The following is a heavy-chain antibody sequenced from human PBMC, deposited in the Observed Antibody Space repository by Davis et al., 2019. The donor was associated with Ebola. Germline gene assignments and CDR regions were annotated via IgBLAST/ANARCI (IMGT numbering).Heavy chain of an antibody. V-gene: IGHV3-7*03. CDR2: IRQDGSEE. J-gene: IGHJ4*02. CDR3: ARFQRATTPAY. Sequence: GESLKISCAASGFTFSNYWMSWVRQAPGRGLEWVANIRQDGSEEQYVDSVKGRFTISRDNAKNSLYLQMNSLRAEDTAVYFCARFQRATTPAYWGQGTLVSVSS. D-gene: IGHD4-11*01. CDR1: GFTFSNYW.